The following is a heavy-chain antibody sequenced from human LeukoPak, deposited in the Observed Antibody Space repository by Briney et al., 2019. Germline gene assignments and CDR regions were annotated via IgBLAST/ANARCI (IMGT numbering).Heavy chain of an antibody. D-gene: IGHD3-22*01. CDR3: ASQTYYYDSSGYYYVRWFDP. J-gene: IGHJ5*02. Sequence: SETLPLTCAVYGGSFSGYYWSWIRQPAGKGLEWIGRIYTSGSTNYNPSLKSRVTMSVDTSKNQFSLKLSSVTAADTAVYYCASQTYYYDSSGYYYVRWFDPWGQGTLVTVSS. CDR2: IYTSGST. V-gene: IGHV4-59*10. CDR1: GGSFSGYY.